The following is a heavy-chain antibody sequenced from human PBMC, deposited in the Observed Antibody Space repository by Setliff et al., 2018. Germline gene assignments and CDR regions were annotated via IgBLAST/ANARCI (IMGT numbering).Heavy chain of an antibody. CDR3: VRGPGPSVVVAIPFDH. CDR1: GGTFRSYG. Sequence: SVTVSCKASGGTFRSYGISWVRQAPGQGLEWMGWISPVYGIANYARKFQGRVTMTADTSTTTAYLELTSLRYDDTAVYYCVRGPGPSVVVAIPFDHWGQGSLVTVSS. V-gene: IGHV1-69*10. CDR2: ISPVYGIA. D-gene: IGHD3-22*01. J-gene: IGHJ4*02.